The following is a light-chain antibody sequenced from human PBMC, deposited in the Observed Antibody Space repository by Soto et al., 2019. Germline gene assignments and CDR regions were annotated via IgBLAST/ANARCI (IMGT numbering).Light chain of an antibody. CDR1: RSISKN. CDR2: DAS. CDR3: QHFVNSLTWT. V-gene: IGKV3-15*01. J-gene: IGKJ1*01. Sequence: EIVMTQSPASLSVSPGERATLSCRASRSISKNLAWYQQKPGQSPRFLIYDASTRATGIPARFSGSGSGTDFTLTISRLEPEDFAVYYCQHFVNSLTWTFGQGTKVEIK.